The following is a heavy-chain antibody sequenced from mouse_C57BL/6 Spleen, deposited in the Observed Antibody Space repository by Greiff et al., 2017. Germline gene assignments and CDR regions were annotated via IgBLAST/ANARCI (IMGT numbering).Heavy chain of an antibody. J-gene: IGHJ1*03. CDR3: ARGEYYGSSRSYWYFDV. CDR1: GYTFTSYW. D-gene: IGHD1-1*01. Sequence: QVQLKQPGAELVKPGASVKLSCKASGYTFTSYWMHWVKQRPGRGLEWIGRIDPNSGGTKYNEKFKSKATLTVDKPSSTAYMQLSSLTSEDSAVYYCARGEYYGSSRSYWYFDVWGTGTTVTVSS. V-gene: IGHV1-72*01. CDR2: IDPNSGGT.